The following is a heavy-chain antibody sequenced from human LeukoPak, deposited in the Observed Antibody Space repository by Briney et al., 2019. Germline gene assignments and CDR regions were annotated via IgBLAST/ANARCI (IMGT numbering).Heavy chain of an antibody. D-gene: IGHD3-9*01. CDR2: ISAYNGNT. J-gene: IGHJ3*02. CDR3: ARALMSYDILTGYSYDAFDI. CDR1: GYTFTSYG. V-gene: IGHV1-18*01. Sequence: ASVKVSCKASGYTFTSYGISWVRQAPGQGLEWMGWISAYNGNTNYAQKLQGRVTMTTDTSTSTAYMELRSLRSDDTAVYYCARALMSYDILTGYSYDAFDIWGQGTMVTVSS.